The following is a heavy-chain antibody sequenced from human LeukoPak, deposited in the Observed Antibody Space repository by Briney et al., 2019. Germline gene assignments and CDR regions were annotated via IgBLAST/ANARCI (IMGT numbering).Heavy chain of an antibody. V-gene: IGHV3-11*04. CDR3: ASQPRDTAMEQEAYYFDS. J-gene: IGHJ4*02. Sequence: GGSLRLSCAASGFTFSDYYMTWIRQAPGKGLEWVSYISSSGRTIYYADSVKGRFTISRDNAKNSLYLQMNSLRAEDTAVYYCASQPRDTAMEQEAYYFDSWGQGTLVTVSS. CDR1: GFTFSDYY. D-gene: IGHD5-18*01. CDR2: ISSSGRTI.